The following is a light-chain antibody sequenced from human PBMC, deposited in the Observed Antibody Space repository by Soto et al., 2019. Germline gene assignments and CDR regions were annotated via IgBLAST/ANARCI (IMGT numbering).Light chain of an antibody. V-gene: IGLV8-61*01. J-gene: IGLJ3*02. CDR3: VLYMGSGPL. Sequence: QTVVTQEPSFSVSPGGTVTLTGGLSSGSVPTSYYPSWYQQTPGQAPRTLIYSTNTRSSGVPDRFSGSILGNKAALTITGAQADDESDYYCVLYMGSGPLFGGGTKLTVL. CDR1: SGSVPTSYY. CDR2: STN.